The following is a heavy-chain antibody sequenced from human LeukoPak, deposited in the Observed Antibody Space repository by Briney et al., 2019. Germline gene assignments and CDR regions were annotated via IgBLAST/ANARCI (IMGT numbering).Heavy chain of an antibody. Sequence: GGSLRLSCAASGFTFSSYALSWVRQAPGKGLEWVSAISGSGGSTYYADSVKGRFTISRDNSKNTLYLQMNSLRAEDMAVYYCANPLWQQPEHNWFDPWGQGTLVTVSP. D-gene: IGHD6-13*01. CDR3: ANPLWQQPEHNWFDP. V-gene: IGHV3-23*01. CDR1: GFTFSSYA. J-gene: IGHJ5*02. CDR2: ISGSGGST.